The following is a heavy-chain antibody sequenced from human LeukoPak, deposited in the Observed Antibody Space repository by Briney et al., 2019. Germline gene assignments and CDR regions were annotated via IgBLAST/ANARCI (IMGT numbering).Heavy chain of an antibody. CDR1: GYTFTGYY. CDR2: INDNGGTT. J-gene: IGHJ4*02. Sequence: SCKASGYTFTGYYMHWVRQAPGKGLEYVSGINDNGGTTHYGDSVKGRFTISRDDSKNTLYLQMSSLRGEDTALYYCVKDLRGNHTFDYWGQGTLVTVSS. CDR3: VKDLRGNHTFDY. V-gene: IGHV3-64D*09. D-gene: IGHD5-24*01.